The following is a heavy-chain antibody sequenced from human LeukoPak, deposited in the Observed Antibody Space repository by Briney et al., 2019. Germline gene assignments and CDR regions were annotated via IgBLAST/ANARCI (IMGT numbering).Heavy chain of an antibody. CDR3: ARVGDYYDSSGDFDY. V-gene: IGHV1-2*02. CDR1: GYTFTGYY. D-gene: IGHD3-22*01. Sequence: ASVKVSCKASGYTFTGYYMHWVRQAPGQGLEWMGWINPNSGGTNYAQKFQGSVTMTRDTSISTAYMELSRLRSDDTAVYYCARVGDYYDSSGDFDYWGQGTLVTVSS. CDR2: INPNSGGT. J-gene: IGHJ4*02.